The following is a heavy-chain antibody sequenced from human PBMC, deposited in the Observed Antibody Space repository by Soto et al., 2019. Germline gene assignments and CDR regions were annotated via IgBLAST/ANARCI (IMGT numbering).Heavy chain of an antibody. CDR1: GGSISSSSYY. CDR3: ARRVRYDSSGYYDPVFDY. Sequence: SETLSLTCTVPGGSISSSSYYWGWIRQPPGKGLEWIGSIYYSGSTYYNPSLKSRVTISVDTSKNQFSLKLSSVAAADTAVYYCARRVRYDSSGYYDPVFDYWGQGTLVTVSS. CDR2: IYYSGST. V-gene: IGHV4-39*01. D-gene: IGHD3-22*01. J-gene: IGHJ4*02.